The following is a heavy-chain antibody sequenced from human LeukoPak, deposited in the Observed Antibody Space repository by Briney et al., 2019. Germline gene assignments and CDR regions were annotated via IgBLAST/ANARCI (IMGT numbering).Heavy chain of an antibody. Sequence: GGSLRLSCAASGFTFSSYGMHWVRRAPGKGLEWVAVIWYDGSNKYYADSVKGRFTISRDNSKNTLYLQMNSLRAEDTAVYYCAKDSRHYYYDSSGYLDYWGQGTLVTVSS. V-gene: IGHV3-33*06. CDR2: IWYDGSNK. D-gene: IGHD3-22*01. J-gene: IGHJ4*02. CDR1: GFTFSSYG. CDR3: AKDSRHYYYDSSGYLDY.